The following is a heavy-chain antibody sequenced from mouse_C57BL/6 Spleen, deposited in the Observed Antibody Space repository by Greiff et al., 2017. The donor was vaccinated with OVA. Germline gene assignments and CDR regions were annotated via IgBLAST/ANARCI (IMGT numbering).Heavy chain of an antibody. V-gene: IGHV1-82*01. J-gene: IGHJ1*03. Sequence: QVQLQQSGPELVKPGASVKISCKASGYAFSSSWMNWVKQRPGKGLEWIGRIYPGDGDTNYNGKFKGKATLTADKSSSTAYMQLSSLTSEDSAVYFCARTGGSSYGWYFGVWGTGTTVTVSS. D-gene: IGHD1-1*01. CDR2: IYPGDGDT. CDR1: GYAFSSSW. CDR3: ARTGGSSYGWYFGV.